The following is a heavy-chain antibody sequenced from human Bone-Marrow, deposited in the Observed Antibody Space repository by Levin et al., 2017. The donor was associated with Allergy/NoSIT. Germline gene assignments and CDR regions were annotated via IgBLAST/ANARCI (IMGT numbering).Heavy chain of an antibody. CDR2: ISSSSSTI. J-gene: IGHJ6*03. Sequence: LSLTCAASGFTFSSYSMNWVRQAPGKGLEWVSYISSSSSTIYYADSVKGRFTISRDNAKNSLYLQMNSLRDEDTAVYYCARDPSYYYYYMDVWGKGTTVTVSS. V-gene: IGHV3-48*02. CDR3: ARDPSYYYYYMDV. CDR1: GFTFSSYS.